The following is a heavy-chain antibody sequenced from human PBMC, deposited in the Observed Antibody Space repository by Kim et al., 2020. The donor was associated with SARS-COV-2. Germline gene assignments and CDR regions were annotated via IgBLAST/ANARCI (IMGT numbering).Heavy chain of an antibody. D-gene: IGHD2-15*01. CDR1: GFTFSSSS. CDR3: ARRYCSGGSCYHAEYFQH. CDR2: ISSSSSYI. J-gene: IGHJ1*01. Sequence: GGSLRLSCAASGFTFSSSSMNWVRQAPGKGLEWVSSISSSSSYIYYADSVKGRFTISRDNAKNSLYLQMNRLRAEDTAGYYCARRYCSGGSCYHAEYFQHWGQGTLVTVSS. V-gene: IGHV3-21*01.